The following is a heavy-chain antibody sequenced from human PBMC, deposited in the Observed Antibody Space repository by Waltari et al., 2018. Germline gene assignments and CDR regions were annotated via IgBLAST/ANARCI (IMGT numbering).Heavy chain of an antibody. Sequence: QLQLQESGPGLVKPSETLSLTCTVSGGSISSSSYYWGWLRQPPGKGLEWIGSIYYSGSTYYNPSLKSRVTISVDTSKNQFSLKLSSVTAADTAVYYCARDPYGDYDNFGYWGQGTLVTVSS. J-gene: IGHJ4*02. V-gene: IGHV4-39*07. CDR2: IYYSGST. D-gene: IGHD4-17*01. CDR1: GGSISSSSYY. CDR3: ARDPYGDYDNFGY.